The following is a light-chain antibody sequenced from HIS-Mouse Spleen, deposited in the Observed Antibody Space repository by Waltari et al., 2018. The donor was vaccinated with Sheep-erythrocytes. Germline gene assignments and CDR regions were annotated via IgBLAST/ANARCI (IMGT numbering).Light chain of an antibody. V-gene: IGLV2-14*01. CDR2: EVS. Sequence: QSALTQPASVSGSPGQSITISCTGTSSDVGGYNYVSWYQQHPGKAPKLMIYEVSNRPSGVSNRFCVSKSGNTASLTISGLQAEDEADYYCSSYTSSSTQVFGGGTKLTVL. J-gene: IGLJ3*02. CDR1: SSDVGGYNY. CDR3: SSYTSSSTQV.